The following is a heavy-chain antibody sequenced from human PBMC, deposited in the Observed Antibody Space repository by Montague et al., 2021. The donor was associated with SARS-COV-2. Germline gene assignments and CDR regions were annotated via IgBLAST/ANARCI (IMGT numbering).Heavy chain of an antibody. V-gene: IGHV4-39*02. CDR3: ARGGRVGTIVVVIAIPYYFDY. CDR1: GGSISSSSYY. D-gene: IGHD2-21*01. Sequence: SETLSLTCTVSGGSISSSSYYWGWLRQPPGKGLEWIGSIYYSGSTYYNPSLKSRATISVDTSKNQFSLKLSSVTAADTAVYYCARGGRVGTIVVVIAIPYYFDYWGQGTLVTVSS. J-gene: IGHJ4*02. CDR2: IYYSGST.